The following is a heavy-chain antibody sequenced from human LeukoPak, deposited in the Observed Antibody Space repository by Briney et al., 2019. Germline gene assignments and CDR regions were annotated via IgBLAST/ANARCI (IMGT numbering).Heavy chain of an antibody. D-gene: IGHD3-10*01. V-gene: IGHV3-23*01. J-gene: IGHJ4*02. CDR3: AKLPGSGTI. CDR1: GFTFSSYG. CDR2: ISGSGGST. Sequence: SGGSLRLSCAVSGFTFSSYGMSWVRQAPGKGLEWVSAISGSGGSTNYADSVKGRFTISRDNSKNTLYLQMNSLRAEDTAVYYCAKLPGSGTIWGQGTLVTVSS.